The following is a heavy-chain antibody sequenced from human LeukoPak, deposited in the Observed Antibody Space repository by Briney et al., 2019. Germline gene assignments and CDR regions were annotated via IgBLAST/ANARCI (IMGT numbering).Heavy chain of an antibody. CDR2: IPDSAGTT. CDR1: RFTFSNYA. J-gene: IGHJ4*02. D-gene: IGHD6-13*01. Sequence: GGSLRLSCAASRFTFSNYAMTWVRQAPGRGLEWVLSIPDSAGTTYYADSVKGRFTISRDNSKNTLCLQMNSLRAEDTAVYYCAKGKISAADAIDSWGQGTLVTVSS. V-gene: IGHV3-23*01. CDR3: AKGKISAADAIDS.